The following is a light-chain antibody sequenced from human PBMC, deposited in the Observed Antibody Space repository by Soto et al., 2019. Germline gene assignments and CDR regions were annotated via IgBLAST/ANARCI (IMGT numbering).Light chain of an antibody. J-gene: IGKJ1*01. V-gene: IGKV3-15*01. CDR2: GAS. CDR3: QQYNNWPLWT. CDR1: QSVSSSN. Sequence: EIVLTQSPSTLSLSPGERATLSCGASQSVSSSNLAWYQQKPGQAPRLLIYGASTRATGIPARFSGSGSGTEFTLTISSLQSEDFAVYYCQQYNNWPLWTFGQGTKVDNK.